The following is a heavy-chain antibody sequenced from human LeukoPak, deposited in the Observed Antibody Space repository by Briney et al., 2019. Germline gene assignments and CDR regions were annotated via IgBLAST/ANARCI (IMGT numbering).Heavy chain of an antibody. J-gene: IGHJ4*02. Sequence: GGSLRLSCAVSGFTVSSNYMNCVRQAPGKGLEWVSVIYSGGSTYYADSVKGRFTISRDNSKNTLYLQMNSLRAEDTAVYYCAREAAVETHWGQGTLVTVSS. V-gene: IGHV3-66*01. CDR3: AREAAVETH. CDR2: IYSGGST. CDR1: GFTVSSNY. D-gene: IGHD5-24*01.